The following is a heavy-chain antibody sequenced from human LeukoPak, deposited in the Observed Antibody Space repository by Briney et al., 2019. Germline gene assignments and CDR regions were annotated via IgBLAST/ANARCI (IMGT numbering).Heavy chain of an antibody. CDR3: ARRYCSGGSCLDY. CDR2: IYHSGST. V-gene: IGHV4-4*02. Sequence: SETLSLTCAVSGGPISSSNWWSWVRQPPGKGLEWIGEIYHSGSTNYNPSLKSRVTISVDTSKNQFSLKLSSVTAADTAVYYCARRYCSGGSCLDYWGQGTLVTVSS. D-gene: IGHD2-15*01. J-gene: IGHJ4*02. CDR1: GGPISSSNW.